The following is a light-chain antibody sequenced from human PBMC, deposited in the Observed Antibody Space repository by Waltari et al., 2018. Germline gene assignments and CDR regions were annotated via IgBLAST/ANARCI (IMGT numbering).Light chain of an antibody. J-gene: IGKJ4*01. CDR3: QQRSNWPPAVT. CDR1: QSISSY. Sequence: EIVLTQSPATLTLSPGERATLYCRASQSISSYFAWYQQKPGQAPRLLIYDASTRATGIPDRFSGSGSGTEFTLTISSLEPEDFAVYYCQQRSNWPPAVTFGGGTKVEIK. CDR2: DAS. V-gene: IGKV3-11*01.